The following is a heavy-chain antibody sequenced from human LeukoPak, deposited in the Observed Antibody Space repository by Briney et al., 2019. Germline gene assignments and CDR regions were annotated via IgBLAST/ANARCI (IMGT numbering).Heavy chain of an antibody. CDR2: IKRDGNEK. CDR1: GFTFSSYW. CDR3: ARGVGSGSRLRAGDY. Sequence: GGSLRLSCAASGFTFSSYWMSWVRQAPGKGLEWVANIKRDGNEKYYVDSVKGRFTISRDNAKNSLYLQMNSLRAEDTAVYYCARGVGSGSRLRAGDYWGQGTLVTVSS. D-gene: IGHD1-26*01. J-gene: IGHJ4*02. V-gene: IGHV3-7*03.